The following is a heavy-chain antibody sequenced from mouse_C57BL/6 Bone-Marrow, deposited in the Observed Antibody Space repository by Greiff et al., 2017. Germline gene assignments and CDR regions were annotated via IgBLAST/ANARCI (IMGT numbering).Heavy chain of an antibody. CDR1: GYTFTSYG. CDR2: IFIGNGYT. D-gene: IGHD1-1*01. V-gene: IGHV1-58*01. Sequence: VNVKQSGAELVRPGSSVKMSCKTSGYTFTSYGINWVKQRPGRGLEGFGYIFIGNGYTEYNEKFKGKATLTSDTSSSTAYMQLSSLTSEDSAIYFCEGSSWYFDDWGTGTTVTVSS. CDR3: EGSSWYFDD. J-gene: IGHJ1*03.